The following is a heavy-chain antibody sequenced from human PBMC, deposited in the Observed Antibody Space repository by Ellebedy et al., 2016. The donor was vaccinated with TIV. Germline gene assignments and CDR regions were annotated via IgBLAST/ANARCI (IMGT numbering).Heavy chain of an antibody. Sequence: AASVKVSCKASGYTFTSYYMHWVRQAPGQGLEWMGIINPSGGSTSYAQKFQGRVTMTRDTSTSTVYMELSSLRSDDTAVYYCARDIGPRAAARGWFDPWGQGTLVTVSS. J-gene: IGHJ5*02. V-gene: IGHV1-46*01. CDR1: GYTFTSYY. CDR2: INPSGGST. D-gene: IGHD6-13*01. CDR3: ARDIGPRAAARGWFDP.